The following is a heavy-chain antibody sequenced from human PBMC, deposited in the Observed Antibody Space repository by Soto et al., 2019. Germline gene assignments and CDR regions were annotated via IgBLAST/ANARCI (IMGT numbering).Heavy chain of an antibody. Sequence: PWGSLRHPCAVSGITFIYFSMNWVRQAPGKGLEWVSYMSYSSSSIYYADSVKGRFTISRDNAKNSLYLQMNSLRAEDTAVYYCARHYGSGSLDYWGQGTLVTVSS. V-gene: IGHV3-48*01. J-gene: IGHJ4*02. CDR3: ARHYGSGSLDY. CDR1: GITFIYFS. CDR2: MSYSSSSI. D-gene: IGHD3-10*01.